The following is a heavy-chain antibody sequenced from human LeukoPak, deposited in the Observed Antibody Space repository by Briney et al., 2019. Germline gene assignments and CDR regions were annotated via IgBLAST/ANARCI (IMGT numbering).Heavy chain of an antibody. D-gene: IGHD4-17*01. CDR1: GGSFSGYY. J-gene: IGHJ4*02. V-gene: IGHV4-34*01. CDR3: ARGRAGALYFDY. CDR2: INHSGST. Sequence: SETPSLTCAVYGGSFSGYYWSWIRQPPGKGLEWIGEINHSGSTNYNPSLKSRVTISVDTSKNQFSLKLSSVTAADTAVYYCARGRAGALYFDYWGQGTLVTVSS.